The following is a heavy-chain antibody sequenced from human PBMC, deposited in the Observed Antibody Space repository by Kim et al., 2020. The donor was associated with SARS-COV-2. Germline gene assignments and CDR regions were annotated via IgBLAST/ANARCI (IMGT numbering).Heavy chain of an antibody. Sequence: GGSLRLSCAASGFTFSSYGMHWVRQAPGKGLEWVAVISYDGSNKYYADSVKGLFTISRDNSKNTLYLQMNSLRAEDTAVYYCARDPNYDIPLGWFDPWGQGTLVTVSS. CDR1: GFTFSSYG. J-gene: IGHJ5*02. V-gene: IGHV3-33*05. CDR3: ARDPNYDIPLGWFDP. CDR2: ISYDGSNK. D-gene: IGHD3-9*01.